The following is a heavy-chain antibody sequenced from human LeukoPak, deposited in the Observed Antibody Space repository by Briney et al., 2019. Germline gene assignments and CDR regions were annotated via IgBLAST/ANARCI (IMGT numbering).Heavy chain of an antibody. J-gene: IGHJ1*01. CDR1: GYTFTAYY. CDR3: ARGPYYYESSGREYFQH. CDR2: INPNSGDT. D-gene: IGHD3-22*01. V-gene: IGHV1-2*02. Sequence: ASVKVSCKASGYTFTAYYLQWVRQAPGQGLEWMGWINPNSGDTRYAQQFQGRVTLTRDMSISTAYMELSSLRSDDTAVYYCARGPYYYESSGREYFQHWGQGTLVTVSS.